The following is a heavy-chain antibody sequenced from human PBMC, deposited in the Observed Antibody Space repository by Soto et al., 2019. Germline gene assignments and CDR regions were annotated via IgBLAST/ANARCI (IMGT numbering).Heavy chain of an antibody. V-gene: IGHV3-15*01. Sequence: EVQLVESGGGLVKPGGSLRLSCAASGFTFSNAWMSWVRQAPGKGLEWVGRIKSKTDGGTTDYAAPVKGRFTISRDDSKNTLYLQMNSLKTEDTAVYYCTTGLVFRSWYRGYWAQGTLVTVSS. CDR1: GFTFSNAW. CDR3: TTGLVFRSWYRGY. CDR2: IKSKTDGGTT. J-gene: IGHJ4*02. D-gene: IGHD6-13*01.